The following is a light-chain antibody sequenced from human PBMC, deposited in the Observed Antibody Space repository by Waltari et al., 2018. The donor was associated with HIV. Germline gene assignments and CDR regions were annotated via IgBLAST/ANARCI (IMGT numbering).Light chain of an antibody. J-gene: IGLJ2*01. V-gene: IGLV2-8*01. CDR1: SSDVGGSNY. CDR2: GGS. CDR3: SSYGGSNNHVV. Sequence: QSALTQPPSASGSPGQSVTISCTGTSSDVGGSNYVSWYQQHPGKAPKLMIYGGSKRPSGVPDRFSGSKSGNTASLTVSGLQAEDEADYYCSSYGGSNNHVVFGGGTKLTVL.